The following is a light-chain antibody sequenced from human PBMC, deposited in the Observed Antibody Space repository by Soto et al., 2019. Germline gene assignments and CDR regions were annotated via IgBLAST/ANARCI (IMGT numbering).Light chain of an antibody. Sequence: DIVLTQSPDTLSLSPGERATLSCRASQSVSSNYLAWYQQKPGQAPRLLIYGASTRATGIPDRFSGSGSGTDFTLTISRLEPEDFAVYYCQQYGSSSYPFGQGTRLEIK. V-gene: IGKV3-20*01. CDR2: GAS. CDR1: QSVSSNY. J-gene: IGKJ2*01. CDR3: QQYGSSSYP.